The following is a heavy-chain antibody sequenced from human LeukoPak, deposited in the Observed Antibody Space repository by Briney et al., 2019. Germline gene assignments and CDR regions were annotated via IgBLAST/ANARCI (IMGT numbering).Heavy chain of an antibody. V-gene: IGHV4-4*07. CDR3: ARDVSFYDSSGYYYAFDI. J-gene: IGHJ3*02. D-gene: IGHD3-22*01. CDR1: GGSISSYC. CDR2: IYTSGST. Sequence: SETLSLTCTVSGGSISSYCWSWLRQPAGKGLEWIGRIYTSGSTNYNPSLKSRVTMSVDTSKNQFSLKLSSVTAADTAVYYCARDVSFYDSSGYYYAFDIWGQGTMVTVSS.